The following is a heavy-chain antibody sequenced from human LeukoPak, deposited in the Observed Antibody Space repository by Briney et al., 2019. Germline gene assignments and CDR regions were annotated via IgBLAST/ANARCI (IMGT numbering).Heavy chain of an antibody. Sequence: GRSLRLSCAASGFTFDDYAMHWVRQAPGKGLEWVSGISWNSGSIGYADSVKGRFTISRDNAKNSLYLQMNSLRAEDMALYYCAKGEEGAFDIWGQGTMVTVSS. CDR1: GFTFDDYA. CDR2: ISWNSGSI. CDR3: AKGEEGAFDI. J-gene: IGHJ3*02. D-gene: IGHD1-26*01. V-gene: IGHV3-9*03.